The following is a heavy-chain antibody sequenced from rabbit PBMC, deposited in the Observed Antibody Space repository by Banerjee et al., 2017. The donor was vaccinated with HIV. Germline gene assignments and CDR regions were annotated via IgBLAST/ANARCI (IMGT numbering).Heavy chain of an antibody. CDR2: INPVFGST. CDR1: GFSFSSSYY. J-gene: IGHJ4*01. D-gene: IGHD6-1*01. Sequence: QEQLVESGGDLVKPGASLTLTCTASGFSFSSSYYMCWVRQAPGKGLEWIGYINPVFGSTYYASWVNGRFTISSHDAQNTLYLQLNSLTAADTATYFCARVGYTYGDGGDGYSKWGLWGPGTLVTVS. V-gene: IGHV1S45*01. CDR3: ARVGYTYGDGGDGYSKWGL.